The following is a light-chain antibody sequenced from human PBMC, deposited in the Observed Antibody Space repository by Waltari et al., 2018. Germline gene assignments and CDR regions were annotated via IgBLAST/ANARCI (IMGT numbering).Light chain of an antibody. CDR3: QQYNNWPFT. J-gene: IGKJ3*01. V-gene: IGKV3-15*01. Sequence: EIVMTQSPATRSVSLGDRATPSCRASQSVSSNLAWYQQKPGQAPRLLIYGASTRATGIPARFSGSGSGTEFTLTISSLQSEDFAVYYCQQYNNWPFTFGPGTKVDIK. CDR2: GAS. CDR1: QSVSSN.